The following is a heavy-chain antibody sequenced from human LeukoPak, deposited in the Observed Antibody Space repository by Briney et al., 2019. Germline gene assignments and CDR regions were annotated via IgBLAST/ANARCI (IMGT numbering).Heavy chain of an antibody. Sequence: SETLSLTCTASGGSISSYYWSWIRQPPGKGLEWIGYIYYSGSTNYNPSLKSRVTISVDTSKNQFSLKLSSVTAADTAVYYCARGLRIDNWFDPWGQGALVTVSS. CDR3: ARGLRIDNWFDP. V-gene: IGHV4-59*01. CDR2: IYYSGST. D-gene: IGHD5-12*01. J-gene: IGHJ5*02. CDR1: GGSISSYY.